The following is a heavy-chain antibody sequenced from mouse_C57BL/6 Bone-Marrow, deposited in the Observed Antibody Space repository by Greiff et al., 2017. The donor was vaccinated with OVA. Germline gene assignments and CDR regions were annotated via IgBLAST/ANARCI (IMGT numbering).Heavy chain of an antibody. CDR2: ISYDGSN. CDR1: GYSITSGYY. V-gene: IGHV3-6*01. CDR3: AREGTTVGDYFDY. J-gene: IGHJ2*01. D-gene: IGHD1-1*01. Sequence: EVHLVESGPGLVKPSQSLSLTCSVTGYSITSGYYWNWIRQFPGNILEWMGYISYDGSNNYNPSLKNRISITRDTSKNQFFLKLNSVTTEDTATYYCAREGTTVGDYFDYWGQGTTLTVSS.